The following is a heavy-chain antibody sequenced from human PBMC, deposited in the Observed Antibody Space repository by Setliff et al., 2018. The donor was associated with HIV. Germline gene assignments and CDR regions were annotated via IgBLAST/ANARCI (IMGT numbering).Heavy chain of an antibody. Sequence: GESLKISCAASGFSVSSSYMGWVRQAPGKGLAYVSVIYRDGTTFYADSVKGRFTLSRDNSKNTLYLQMNSLRADDTAVYYCARDAEFCSGGGCYSAYFHHWGQGTLVTVSS. CDR2: IYRDGTT. V-gene: IGHV3-66*01. CDR1: GFSVSSSY. J-gene: IGHJ1*01. CDR3: ARDAEFCSGGGCYSAYFHH. D-gene: IGHD2-15*01.